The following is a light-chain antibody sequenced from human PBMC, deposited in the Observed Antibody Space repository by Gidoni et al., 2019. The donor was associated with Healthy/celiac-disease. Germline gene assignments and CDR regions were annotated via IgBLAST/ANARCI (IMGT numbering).Light chain of an antibody. Sequence: DIVMTKSPLSLPVTPGEPASISCRSSQILLHSNGYNFLDWYLQKPGPSPQLLIYLCSNRASGVPDRFSGSGSGTDFTLKISRVEAEDVAVYYCMQALQTRWTFGQGTKVEIK. J-gene: IGKJ1*01. CDR2: LCS. V-gene: IGKV2-28*01. CDR3: MQALQTRWT. CDR1: QILLHSNGYNF.